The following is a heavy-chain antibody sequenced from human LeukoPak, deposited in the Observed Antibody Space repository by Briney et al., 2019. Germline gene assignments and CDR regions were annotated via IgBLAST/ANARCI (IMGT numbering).Heavy chain of an antibody. V-gene: IGHV1-3*01. CDR1: GYTFTSYA. CDR3: ARDDWNYKFTIHSYYYGMDV. J-gene: IGHJ6*02. Sequence: GASVKVSCKASGYTFTSYAMHWVRQAPGQRLEWMGWINGGNGSTRYSQKLQGRVTITRDTSANTVYMELSSLRSGDTAVYYCARDDWNYKFTIHSYYYGMDVWGQGTTVTVSS. D-gene: IGHD1-7*01. CDR2: INGGNGST.